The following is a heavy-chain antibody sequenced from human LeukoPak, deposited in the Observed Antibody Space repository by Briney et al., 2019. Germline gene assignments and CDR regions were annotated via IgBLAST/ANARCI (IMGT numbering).Heavy chain of an antibody. CDR3: ARGGAFDT. Sequence: GGSLGLSCAASGFTFSTNYMSWVRQAPGRGLEWVSVIHSDGSTHYADSVKGRFTTSRDNSKNTVYLQRNSLRTEDTAMYYCARGGAFDTWGQGAMVTVSS. CDR2: IHSDGST. CDR1: GFTFSTNY. J-gene: IGHJ3*02. V-gene: IGHV3-53*01. D-gene: IGHD3-16*01.